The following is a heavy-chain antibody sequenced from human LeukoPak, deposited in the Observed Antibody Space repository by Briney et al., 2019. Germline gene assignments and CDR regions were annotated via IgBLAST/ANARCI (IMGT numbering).Heavy chain of an antibody. CDR1: GYTFTVYY. CDR3: ARAYVLRYFDWLFPVPLNYYYYYMDV. J-gene: IGHJ6*03. Sequence: EASVTVSFKGSGYTFTVYYIHWVRQAPGQGPEWMGWINPNSGGTNYAQKFQGRVTMTRDTSISTAYMELSRLRSDDTAVYYCARAYVLRYFDWLFPVPLNYYYYYMDVWGKGTTVTISS. D-gene: IGHD3-9*01. CDR2: INPNSGGT. V-gene: IGHV1-2*02.